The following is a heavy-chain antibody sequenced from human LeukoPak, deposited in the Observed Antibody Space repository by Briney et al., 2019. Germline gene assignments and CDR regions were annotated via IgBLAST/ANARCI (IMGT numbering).Heavy chain of an antibody. Sequence: PGGSLRLSCAASGVTFSTYAMTWVRQAPGKGLEWVPAISGSGGSTYYADSVKGRFTISRDNSKNTLYLQMNSLRVEDTAVYYCAKEVYYFDTSGLYSFAFDIWGQGTMVTVPS. CDR1: GVTFSTYA. J-gene: IGHJ3*02. CDR2: ISGSGGST. D-gene: IGHD3-22*01. V-gene: IGHV3-23*01. CDR3: AKEVYYFDTSGLYSFAFDI.